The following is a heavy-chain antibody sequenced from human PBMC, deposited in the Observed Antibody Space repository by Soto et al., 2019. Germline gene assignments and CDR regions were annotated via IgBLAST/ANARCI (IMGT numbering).Heavy chain of an antibody. CDR3: ARRCGDCVPYALEI. J-gene: IGHJ3*02. CDR1: GGSISSSSYY. D-gene: IGHD2-21*02. V-gene: IGHV4-39*01. CDR2: IYYSGST. Sequence: QLQLQESGPGLVKPSETLSLTCTVSGGSISSSSYYWGWIRQPPGKGLEWIGSIYYSGSTYYNPSLKSRVTISVDTSKDRFSLNLSSVTAADTAVYYCARRCGDCVPYALEIWGQGTMVNVST.